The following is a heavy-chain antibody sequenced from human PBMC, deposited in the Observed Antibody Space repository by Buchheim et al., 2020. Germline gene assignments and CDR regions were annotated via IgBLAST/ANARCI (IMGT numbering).Heavy chain of an antibody. V-gene: IGHV3-30*18. Sequence: QVQLVESGGGVVQPGRSLRLSRAASGFTFSSYGMHWVRQAPGKGLEWVAVISYDGSNAYYADSVKGRFTIYRDNSKNTLYLQMNSLRAEDTAVFYCAKTNYYESSGYIDYWGQGTL. CDR3: AKTNYYESSGYIDY. J-gene: IGHJ4*02. CDR2: ISYDGSNA. CDR1: GFTFSSYG. D-gene: IGHD3-22*01.